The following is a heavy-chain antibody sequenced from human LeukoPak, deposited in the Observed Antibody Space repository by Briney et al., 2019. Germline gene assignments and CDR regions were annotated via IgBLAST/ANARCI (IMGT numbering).Heavy chain of an antibody. CDR3: ARRLAPYYFDY. D-gene: IGHD3-9*01. J-gene: IGHJ4*02. Sequence: PSETLSLTCTVSGGSISSGGYYWSWIRQHPGKGLEWIGYIYYSGGTYYNPSLKSRVTISVDTSKNQFSLKLSSVTAADTAVYYCARRLAPYYFDYWGQGTLVTVSS. V-gene: IGHV4-31*03. CDR2: IYYSGGT. CDR1: GGSISSGGYY.